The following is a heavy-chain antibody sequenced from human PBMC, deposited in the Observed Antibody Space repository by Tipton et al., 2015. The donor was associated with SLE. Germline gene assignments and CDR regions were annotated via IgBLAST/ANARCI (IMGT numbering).Heavy chain of an antibody. J-gene: IGHJ4*02. D-gene: IGHD3-16*01. CDR3: AKRAGGYYFEY. CDR1: GFTFRSYA. V-gene: IGHV3-23*01. Sequence: SLRLSCAASGFTFRSYAMSWVRQAPGKGLEWVSLISGSGDIRGSGTTYYADSVKGRFTVSRDNSKNMVYLQMNTLRAEDTAVYYCAKRAGGYYFEYWGQGTLVSVSS. CDR2: ISGSGDIRGSGTT.